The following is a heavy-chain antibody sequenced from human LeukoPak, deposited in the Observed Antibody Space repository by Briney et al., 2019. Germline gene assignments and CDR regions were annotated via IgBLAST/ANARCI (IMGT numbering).Heavy chain of an antibody. CDR3: ARPLDY. CDR1: GYTFTGYY. CDR2: INPNSGGT. V-gene: IGHV1-2*02. Sequence: GASVKVSCKASGYTFTGYYMHWVRQAPGQGLEGMGWINPNSGGTKYAQKFQGRVTVTRATAISTAYMELSRLRSGDTTVYYCARPLDYWGQGTLVTVSS. J-gene: IGHJ4*02.